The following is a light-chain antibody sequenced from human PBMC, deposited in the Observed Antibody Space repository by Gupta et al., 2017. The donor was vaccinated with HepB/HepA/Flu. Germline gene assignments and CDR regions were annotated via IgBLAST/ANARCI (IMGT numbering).Light chain of an antibody. CDR3: QQSYSTPRT. Sequence: DIQMTQSPSSLSASVGDRVTITCRASQRISSYLNWYQQKPGKAPNLLIYAASSLQSGVPSRFSGSGSGTDFTLTISRLQLEDFATYYCQQSYSTPRTFGQGTEVEIK. CDR1: QRISSY. V-gene: IGKV1-39*01. J-gene: IGKJ1*01. CDR2: AAS.